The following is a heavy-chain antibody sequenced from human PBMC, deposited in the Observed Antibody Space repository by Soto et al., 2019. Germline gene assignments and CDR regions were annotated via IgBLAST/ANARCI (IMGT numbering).Heavy chain of an antibody. D-gene: IGHD3-3*01. Sequence: GGSLRLSCAASGFTFTNAWMNWVRQAPGKGLEWVGRIKSKTDGGTTDYAAPVKGRFTISRDDSKNTLYLQMNTLKTEDTAVYYCARSKYYDPRGVKYYYYMDVWGKGTTVTVSS. J-gene: IGHJ6*03. CDR3: ARSKYYDPRGVKYYYYMDV. CDR2: IKSKTDGGTT. V-gene: IGHV3-15*01. CDR1: GFTFTNAW.